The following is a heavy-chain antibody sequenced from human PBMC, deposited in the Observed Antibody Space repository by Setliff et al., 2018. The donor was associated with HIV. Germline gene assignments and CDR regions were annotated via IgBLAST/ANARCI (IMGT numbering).Heavy chain of an antibody. CDR3: ARATRGYSYGSYDY. CDR2: ISYDGSNK. Sequence: PGKVLEWVAVISYDGSNKYYADSVKGRFTISRDNSKNTLYLQMNSLRAEDTAVYYCARATRGYSYGSYDYWGQGTLVTVSS. D-gene: IGHD5-18*01. J-gene: IGHJ4*02. V-gene: IGHV3-30*04.